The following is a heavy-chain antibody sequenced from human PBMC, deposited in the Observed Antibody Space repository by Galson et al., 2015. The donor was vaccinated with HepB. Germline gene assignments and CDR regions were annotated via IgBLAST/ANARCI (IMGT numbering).Heavy chain of an antibody. J-gene: IGHJ4*02. CDR3: AKDMGAGYGSGSTPLDY. V-gene: IGHV3-43*01. CDR1: GFTFDDYT. Sequence: SLRLSCAASGFTFDDYTMHWVRQAPGKGLEWVSLISWDGGSTYYADSVQGRFTISRDNSKNSLYLQMNSLRTEDTALYYCAKDMGAGYGSGSTPLDYWGQGTLVTVSS. D-gene: IGHD3-10*01. CDR2: ISWDGGST.